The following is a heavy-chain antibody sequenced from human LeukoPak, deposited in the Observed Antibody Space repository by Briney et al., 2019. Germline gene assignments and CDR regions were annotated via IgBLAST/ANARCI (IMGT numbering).Heavy chain of an antibody. D-gene: IGHD5-12*01. CDR2: IYSGGST. CDR3: ARGEGGYDSNFDY. CDR1: GFNVSSNY. Sequence: GGSLRLPCAASGFNVSSNYMSWVRQAPGKGLEWVSVIYSGGSTFFADSVKGRFTISRDNSQNTLYLQMNSLRAEDTAVYYCARGEGGYDSNFDYWGQGTLVTVSS. V-gene: IGHV3-53*01. J-gene: IGHJ4*02.